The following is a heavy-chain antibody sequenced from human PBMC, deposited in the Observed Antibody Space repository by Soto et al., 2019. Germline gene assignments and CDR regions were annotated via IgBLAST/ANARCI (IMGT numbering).Heavy chain of an antibody. D-gene: IGHD3-3*01. J-gene: IGHJ3*01. CDR1: GYTFTSYY. CDR2: INPSGGST. CDR3: ARYPGRYDWWSGALYPVYGFDL. Sequence: QVQLVQPGAEVKKPGASVKVSCKASGYTFTSYYMHWVRQAPGQGLEWMGIINPSGGSTSYAQKFQGRVTMTRDTATSTVYIELSSLRSEDRAVYYFARYPGRYDWWSGALYPVYGFDLWGQGTMVTVSS. V-gene: IGHV1-46*01.